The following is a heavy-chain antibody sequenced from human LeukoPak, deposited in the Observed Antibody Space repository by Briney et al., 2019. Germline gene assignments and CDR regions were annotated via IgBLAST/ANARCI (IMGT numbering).Heavy chain of an antibody. J-gene: IGHJ3*02. D-gene: IGHD1-26*01. CDR3: ARLNRLQWELLYAFDI. V-gene: IGHV4-39*01. CDR1: SGSISTSNYY. Sequence: SETLSLTCTVSSGSISTSNYYWGWIRQPPGKGLEWIGSIYYSGSTYYNPSLKSRVTISVDTSKNQFSLKLSSVTAADTAVYYCARLNRLQWELLYAFDIWGQGTMVTVSS. CDR2: IYYSGST.